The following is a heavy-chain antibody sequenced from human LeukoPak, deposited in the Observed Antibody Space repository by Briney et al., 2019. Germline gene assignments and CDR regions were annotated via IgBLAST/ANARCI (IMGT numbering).Heavy chain of an antibody. J-gene: IGHJ4*02. CDR2: IYYSGTT. CDR3: ARHSGASPHYFDY. V-gene: IGHV4-59*08. D-gene: IGHD1-26*01. Sequence: SETLSLTCTVSGGSISNYYWSGIRQPPGKGLEWIGFIYYSGTTHYNPSLKSRVTMSVATSNNQFSLRLSSVTAADTAIYYCARHSGASPHYFDYWGRGALVTVSS. CDR1: GGSISNYY.